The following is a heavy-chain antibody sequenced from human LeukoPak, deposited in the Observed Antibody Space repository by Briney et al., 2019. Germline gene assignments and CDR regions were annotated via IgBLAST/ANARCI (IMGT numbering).Heavy chain of an antibody. J-gene: IGHJ5*02. V-gene: IGHV4-34*01. CDR3: ARGRWYTKNWLDP. D-gene: IGHD1-1*01. Sequence: SETLSLTCAVYGGSFSGYYWSWIRQPPGKGLEWIGEINHSGSTNYSPSLKSRVTISVDTSKNQFSLNLSSVTAADTAVYYCARGRWYTKNWLDPWGQGTLVTVSP. CDR2: INHSGST. CDR1: GGSFSGYY.